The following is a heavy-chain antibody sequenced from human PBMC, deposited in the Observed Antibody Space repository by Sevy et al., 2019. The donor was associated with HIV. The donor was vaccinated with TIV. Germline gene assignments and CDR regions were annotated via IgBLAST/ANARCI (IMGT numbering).Heavy chain of an antibody. Sequence: ASVKVSCKASGYTFTASYMHWVRQAPGQGLEWMGWINLNSGGTDYVQKFQGRVTMTRDTSISTTYMELTRLTSDDTAVYYCARDPDEYSSSLNGMDVRGQGTSVTVSS. D-gene: IGHD6-6*01. CDR1: GYTFTASY. CDR2: INLNSGGT. CDR3: ARDPDEYSSSLNGMDV. J-gene: IGHJ6*02. V-gene: IGHV1-2*02.